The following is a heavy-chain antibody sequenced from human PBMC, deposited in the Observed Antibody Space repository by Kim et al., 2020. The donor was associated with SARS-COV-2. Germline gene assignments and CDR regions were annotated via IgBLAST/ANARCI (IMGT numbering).Heavy chain of an antibody. D-gene: IGHD3-16*02. Sequence: SETLSLTCTVSGGSISSYYWSWIRQPPGKGLEWIGYIYYSGSTNYNPSLKSRVTISVDTSKNQFSLKLSSVTAADTAVYYCARQYHYDYVWGSYRYYFDYWGQGTLVTVSS. CDR2: IYYSGST. V-gene: IGHV4-59*08. CDR3: ARQYHYDYVWGSYRYYFDY. J-gene: IGHJ4*02. CDR1: GGSISSYY.